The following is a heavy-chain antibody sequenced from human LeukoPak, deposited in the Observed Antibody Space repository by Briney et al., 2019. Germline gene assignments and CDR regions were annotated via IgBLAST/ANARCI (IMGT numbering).Heavy chain of an antibody. D-gene: IGHD2-2*01. V-gene: IGHV3-74*01. CDR2: KYDGSYT. J-gene: IGHJ4*02. CDR3: ARDSSSVPEY. CDR1: GFSLSDHW. Sequence: GGSLRLSCAASGFSLSDHWMYWVRQGPGKGLVWLSRKYDGSYTNYADSVKGRFTVSRDNAKNTLYLQMNSLRAEDTAVYYCARDSSSVPEYWGQGTPVTVSS.